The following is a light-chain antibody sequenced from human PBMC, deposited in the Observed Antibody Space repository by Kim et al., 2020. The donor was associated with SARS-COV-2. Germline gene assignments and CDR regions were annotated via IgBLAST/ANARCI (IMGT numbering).Light chain of an antibody. J-gene: IGLJ2*01. CDR1: SGHSSYA. CDR3: QTWGTGTVV. Sequence: QPVLTHSPSASASLGASVKLTCTLSSGHSSYAIAWHQQQPEKGPRYLMKLNSDGSHSKGDGIPDRFSGSSSGAERYLTISSLQSEDEADYYCQTWGTGTVVFGGGTQLTVL. CDR2: LNSDGSH. V-gene: IGLV4-69*01.